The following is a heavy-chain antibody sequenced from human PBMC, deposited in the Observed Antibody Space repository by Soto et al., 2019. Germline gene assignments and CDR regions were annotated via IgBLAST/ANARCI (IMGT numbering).Heavy chain of an antibody. CDR3: ARDLRLAEGWYAVGWFDP. CDR1: GGSISSSNW. CDR2: IYHSGST. V-gene: IGHV4-4*02. D-gene: IGHD6-19*01. Sequence: SETLSLTCAVSGGSISSSNWWSWVRQPPGKGLEWIGEIYHSGSTNYNPSLKSRVTISVDKSKNQFSLKLSSVTAADTAVYYCARDLRLAEGWYAVGWFDPWGQGTLVT. J-gene: IGHJ5*02.